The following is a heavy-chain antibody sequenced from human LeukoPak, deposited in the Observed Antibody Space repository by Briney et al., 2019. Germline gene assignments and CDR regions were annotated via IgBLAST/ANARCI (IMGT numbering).Heavy chain of an antibody. V-gene: IGHV3-23*01. J-gene: IGHJ6*03. CDR2: ISGSGGST. CDR3: AKGPSKYYYYYMDV. CDR1: GFTFSSYA. Sequence: GGSLRLSCAASGFTFSSYAMSWVRQAPGKGLEWVSAISGSGGSTYYADSVKGRFTISRDNSKNTLYLQMNSPRAEDTAVYYCAKGPSKYYYYYMDVWGKGTTVTVSS.